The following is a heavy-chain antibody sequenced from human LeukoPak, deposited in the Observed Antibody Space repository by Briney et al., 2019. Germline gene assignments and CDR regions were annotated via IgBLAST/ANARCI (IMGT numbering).Heavy chain of an antibody. Sequence: SGRSLKLSCEASGFAFTSHGMHWVRQAPGKGLEWVAAIWYDGYSKYYAESVKGRLTISRDNSKNTLYLQMNSLRAEDTAVYYCARTYYYSSSGYNDAFDIWGQGTMVTVSS. V-gene: IGHV3-33*01. CDR3: ARTYYYSSSGYNDAFDI. CDR1: GFAFTSHG. J-gene: IGHJ3*02. CDR2: IWYDGYSK. D-gene: IGHD3-22*01.